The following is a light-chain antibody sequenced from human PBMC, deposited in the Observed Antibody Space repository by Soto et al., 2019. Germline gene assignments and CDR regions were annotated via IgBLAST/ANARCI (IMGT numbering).Light chain of an antibody. CDR1: QSVSSSY. CDR2: GAS. V-gene: IGKV3-15*01. Sequence: EIVMTQSPATLSLSPGERATLSCRASQSVSSSYLAWYQQKPGQAPRLLIYGASTRATGIPARFSGSGSGTEFTLTISSLQSEDFAVYYCQQYNNWPPKLTFGGGTKVDIK. J-gene: IGKJ4*01. CDR3: QQYNNWPPKLT.